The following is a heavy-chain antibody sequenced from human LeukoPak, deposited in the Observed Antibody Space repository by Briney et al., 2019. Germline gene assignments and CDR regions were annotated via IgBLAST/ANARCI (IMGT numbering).Heavy chain of an antibody. CDR1: GYTFTSYY. Sequence: ASVKVSCKASGYTFTSYYMHWVRQAPGQGLEWMGIINPSGGSTSYAQKFQGRVTMTRDTSTSTVYMELSSLRSEDTAVYYCAREGDMTTVIRGYHYYGMDVWGQGTTVTVSS. J-gene: IGHJ6*02. CDR3: AREGDMTTVIRGYHYYGMDV. CDR2: INPSGGST. D-gene: IGHD4-17*01. V-gene: IGHV1-46*01.